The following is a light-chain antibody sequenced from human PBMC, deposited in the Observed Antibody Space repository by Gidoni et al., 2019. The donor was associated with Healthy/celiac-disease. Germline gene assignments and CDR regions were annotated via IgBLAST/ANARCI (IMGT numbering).Light chain of an antibody. Sequence: QSVLTQPPSESGSPGQRVTITCSGSSANIGSNYVSWYQQLPGTAPKLLIYRNNQRPSGATDRFSGSKSGTSASLAISGLRSEDEADYYCAAWDDSLSGAVFGGGTQLTVL. CDR1: SANIGSNY. V-gene: IGLV1-47*01. CDR2: RNN. CDR3: AAWDDSLSGAV. J-gene: IGLJ7*01.